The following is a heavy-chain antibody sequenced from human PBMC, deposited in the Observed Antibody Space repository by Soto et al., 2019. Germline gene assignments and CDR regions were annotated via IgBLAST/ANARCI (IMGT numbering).Heavy chain of an antibody. J-gene: IGHJ4*02. CDR2: IYWNDDK. CDR3: AHHYSSSWYTIELGGVRHFDY. Sequence: QITLKESGPTLVKPTQTLTLTCTFSGFSLSTSGVGVGWIRQPPGKALEWLALIYWNDDKRYSPSLKSRLTITKDTSKNQVVLTMTNMDPVDTATYYCAHHYSSSWYTIELGGVRHFDYWGQGTLVTVSS. V-gene: IGHV2-5*01. D-gene: IGHD6-13*01. CDR1: GFSLSTSGVG.